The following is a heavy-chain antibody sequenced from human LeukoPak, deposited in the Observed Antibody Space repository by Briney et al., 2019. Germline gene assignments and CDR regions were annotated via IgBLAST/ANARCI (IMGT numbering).Heavy chain of an antibody. V-gene: IGHV3-11*04. CDR3: AGVAVTLNFDY. J-gene: IGHJ4*02. D-gene: IGHD4-17*01. Sequence: GGSLRLSCAVSGFTFSDYYMSWIRQAPGKGLEWVSYSTRSGSTMYYADSVRGRFTISRDNAKNSLFLQMNSLRAEDTAVYYCAGVAVTLNFDYWGQGTLVTVSS. CDR2: STRSGSTM. CDR1: GFTFSDYY.